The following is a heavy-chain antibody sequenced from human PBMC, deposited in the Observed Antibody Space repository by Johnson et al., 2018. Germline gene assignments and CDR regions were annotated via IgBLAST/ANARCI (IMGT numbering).Heavy chain of an antibody. CDR1: GFTFSNAW. D-gene: IGHD3-3*01. J-gene: IGHJ3*02. V-gene: IGHV3-15*07. CDR3: AKAGGFLEPVGAFDI. Sequence: VQLVQSGGGLVKPGGSLRLSCAPSGFTFSNAWMNWVRQAPGKGLEWVARIRSNSDGGTREYAAPVKGRFTISRDDSKNTLYLQMNSLKTEDTAVYYCAKAGGFLEPVGAFDIWGQGTMVTVSS. CDR2: IRSNSDGGTR.